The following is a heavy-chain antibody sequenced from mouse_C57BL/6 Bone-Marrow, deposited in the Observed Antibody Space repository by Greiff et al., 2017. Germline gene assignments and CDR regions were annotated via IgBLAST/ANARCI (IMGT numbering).Heavy chain of an antibody. J-gene: IGHJ2*01. Sequence: QVQLQQPGAELVMPGASVKLSCKASGYTFTSYWMHWVKQRPGQGLEWIGEIDPSDSYTNYNQKFKGKSTLTVDKSSSTAYMQLSSLTSEDSAVYYCARSYDYDEGFYFDYWGQGNTLTVSS. V-gene: IGHV1-69*01. D-gene: IGHD2-4*01. CDR3: ARSYDYDEGFYFDY. CDR1: GYTFTSYW. CDR2: IDPSDSYT.